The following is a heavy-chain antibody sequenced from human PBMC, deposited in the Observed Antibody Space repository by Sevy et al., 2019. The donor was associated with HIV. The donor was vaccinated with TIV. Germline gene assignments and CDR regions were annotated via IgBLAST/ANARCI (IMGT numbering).Heavy chain of an antibody. Sequence: GGALRLSCGVSGFTFSSYAMSWVRQAPGKGLEWVSGISGSGGSTYYADSVKGRFTISRDNSKNTQYLQMTSLRAEDTAVYYCAKEGFGYNYDSSGNLDYWGQGTLVTVSP. J-gene: IGHJ4*02. D-gene: IGHD3-22*01. CDR2: ISGSGGST. CDR3: AKEGFGYNYDSSGNLDY. V-gene: IGHV3-23*01. CDR1: GFTFSSYA.